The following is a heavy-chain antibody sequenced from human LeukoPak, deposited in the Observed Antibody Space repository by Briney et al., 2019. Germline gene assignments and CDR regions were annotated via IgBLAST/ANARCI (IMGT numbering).Heavy chain of an antibody. CDR1: GFTFSDYW. CDR2: IKYDGDEE. J-gene: IGHJ4*02. D-gene: IGHD6-13*01. V-gene: IGHV3-7*01. CDR3: KSGGAAPGSFDN. Sequence: TGGSLRLSCAASGFTFSDYWMSWMRQAPGKGLEWVANIKYDGDEEYYVDSVKGRFTISRDNAKNPLFLQLNSLRVEDTAVYYCKSGGAAPGSFDNWGQGTLVTVSP.